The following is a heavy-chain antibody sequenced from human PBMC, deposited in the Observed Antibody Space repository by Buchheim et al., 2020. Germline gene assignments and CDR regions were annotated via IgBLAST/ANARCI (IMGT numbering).Heavy chain of an antibody. CDR3: ARDDRSSGSSNWFDP. Sequence: QVQLQESGPGLVKPSQTLSLTCTVSGGSIRSGDNHWSWIRQASGKGLEWIGTIYYSGTTYYNPSLKSRVITSVDTSKNQFSLKLSSVTAADTAVYYCARDDRSSGSSNWFDPWGQGTL. V-gene: IGHV4-30-4*01. CDR2: IYYSGTT. J-gene: IGHJ5*02. CDR1: GGSIRSGDNH. D-gene: IGHD1-26*01.